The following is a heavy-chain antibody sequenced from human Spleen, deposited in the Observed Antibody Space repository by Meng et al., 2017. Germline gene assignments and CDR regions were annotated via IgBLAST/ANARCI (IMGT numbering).Heavy chain of an antibody. CDR1: GGSFSGYY. D-gene: IGHD4-11*01. J-gene: IGHJ4*02. CDR2: INHSGST. V-gene: IGHV4-34*01. Sequence: QVQLQQGGAGLLKPSETLSLTCDVYGGSFSGYYWSWIRQPPGKGLEWIGEINHSGSTNYNPSLESRATISVDTSQNNLSLKLSSVTAADSAVYYCARGPTTMAHDFDYWGQGTLVTVSS. CDR3: ARGPTTMAHDFDY.